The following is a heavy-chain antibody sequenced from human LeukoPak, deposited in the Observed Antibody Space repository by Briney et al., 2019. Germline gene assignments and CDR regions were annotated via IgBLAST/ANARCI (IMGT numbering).Heavy chain of an antibody. V-gene: IGHV3-21*06. CDR1: GFTLRSYS. CDR3: ARDNSGWSRDY. D-gene: IGHD6-19*01. J-gene: IGHJ4*02. CDR2: INWGRNHI. Sequence: GGSLRLSCAASGFTLRSYSMSWVRQAPGKGLEWVSSINWGRNHIYYADAVQGRFTISRDNAKNSLYLQMNSLRAEDTAIYYCARDNSGWSRDYWGQGNLVTVSS.